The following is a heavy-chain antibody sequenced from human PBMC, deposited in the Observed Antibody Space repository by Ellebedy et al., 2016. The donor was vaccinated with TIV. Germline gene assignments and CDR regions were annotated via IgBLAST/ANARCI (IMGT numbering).Heavy chain of an antibody. D-gene: IGHD5-18*01. V-gene: IGHV3-23*03. CDR2: LNSGGELT. Sequence: PGGSLRLSCTASGFNFNNYAMNSVRQAPVKGHKWAYLLNSGGELTFYADSVNGGFTTSRDTSKNTLYLQMNSLTADDTASYYCAGGGPHHRYGYNGLWGQGTLVAVSS. J-gene: IGHJ4*02. CDR3: AGGGPHHRYGYNGL. CDR1: GFNFNNYA.